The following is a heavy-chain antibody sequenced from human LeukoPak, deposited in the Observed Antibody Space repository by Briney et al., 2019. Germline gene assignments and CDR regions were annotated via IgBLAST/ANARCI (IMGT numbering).Heavy chain of an antibody. CDR2: IYSGGST. J-gene: IGHJ4*02. CDR3: ARERRGFDY. Sequence: GGSLRLSCAASGFTFSSYAMSWVRQAPGKGLEWVSVIYSGGSTYYADSVKGRFTISRDNSKNTLYLEMNSLRAEDTAVYYCARERRGFDYWGQGTLVTVSS. V-gene: IGHV3-66*01. CDR1: GFTFSSYA. D-gene: IGHD3-10*01.